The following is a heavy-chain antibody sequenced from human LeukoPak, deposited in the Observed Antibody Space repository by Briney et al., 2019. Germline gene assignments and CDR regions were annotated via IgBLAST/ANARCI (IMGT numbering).Heavy chain of an antibody. Sequence: GGSLRLSCAASGFTFSSYAMSWVRQAPGKGLEWVSAISGSGGSTYYADSVKGRFTISRDNSKNTLYLQMNSLRAEDTAVYYCAKGEKVATIHPLFDYWGQGTLVTVSS. D-gene: IGHD5-24*01. CDR1: GFTFSSYA. V-gene: IGHV3-23*01. CDR2: ISGSGGST. J-gene: IGHJ4*02. CDR3: AKGEKVATIHPLFDY.